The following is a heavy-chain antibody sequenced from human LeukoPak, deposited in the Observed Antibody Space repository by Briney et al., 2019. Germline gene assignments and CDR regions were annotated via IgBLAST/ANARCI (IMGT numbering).Heavy chain of an antibody. D-gene: IGHD3-10*02. Sequence: GGSLRLSCAASGFTFSSYWMSWVRQAPGKGLEWVAVISYDGSYKYYADSVKGRFTISRDNSKNTLYLQMNSLRAEDTAVYYCATIFGDWGQGTLVTVSS. CDR3: ATIFGD. CDR2: ISYDGSYK. CDR1: GFTFSSYW. V-gene: IGHV3-30*03. J-gene: IGHJ4*02.